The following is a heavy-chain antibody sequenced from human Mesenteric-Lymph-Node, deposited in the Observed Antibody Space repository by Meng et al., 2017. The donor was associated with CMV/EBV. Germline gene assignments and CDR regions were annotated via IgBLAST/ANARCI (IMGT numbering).Heavy chain of an antibody. Sequence: GESLKISCAVSGFTFSDHAMHWVRQAPGKGLDWVSYISSHSSTIYYADSVKGRFTISRDNANKSLYLQMKSLRVEDTAVYYCARDRWGSGRDIDYWGQGTLVTVSS. D-gene: IGHD7-27*01. V-gene: IGHV3-48*04. CDR2: ISSHSSTI. CDR3: ARDRWGSGRDIDY. J-gene: IGHJ4*02. CDR1: GFTFSDHA.